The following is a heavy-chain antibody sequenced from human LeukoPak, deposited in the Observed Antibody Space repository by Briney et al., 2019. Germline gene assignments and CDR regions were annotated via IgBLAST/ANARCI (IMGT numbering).Heavy chain of an antibody. Sequence: GGSLRLSCEASGFTFSNFAMNWVPQAPGEGVEWISFISCGGTTISYAESVRGRFTISRDNARNSLFLQMNSLRVEDTAVYYCARDLMPYVDPEYFDHWGQGTLVTVSS. J-gene: IGHJ4*02. CDR2: ISCGGTTI. D-gene: IGHD3-9*01. CDR3: ARDLMPYVDPEYFDH. CDR1: GFTFSNFA. V-gene: IGHV3-48*03.